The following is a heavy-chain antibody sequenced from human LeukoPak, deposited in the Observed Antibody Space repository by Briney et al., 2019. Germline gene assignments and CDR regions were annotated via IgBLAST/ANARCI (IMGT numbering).Heavy chain of an antibody. Sequence: ASVKVSCKASGYTFTGYYMHWVRQAPGQGLEWMGGINPNSGGTNYAQKFQGRVTMTRDTSISTAYMELSRLRSDDTAVYYCARDRGVFGVVITTPAAFDYWGQGTLVTVSS. V-gene: IGHV1-2*02. CDR2: INPNSGGT. CDR3: ARDRGVFGVVITTPAAFDY. J-gene: IGHJ4*02. D-gene: IGHD3-3*01. CDR1: GYTFTGYY.